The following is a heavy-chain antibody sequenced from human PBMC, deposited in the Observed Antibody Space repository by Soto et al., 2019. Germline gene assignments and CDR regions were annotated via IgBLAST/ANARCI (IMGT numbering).Heavy chain of an antibody. J-gene: IGHJ6*02. D-gene: IGHD1-1*01. V-gene: IGHV5-51*01. CDR2: IYPGDSDT. CDR3: AAAYNSGKSMDV. Sequence: GESLKISCKGSGYSFTYYWIAWVRQMPGKGLEWMGIIYPGDSDTRYSPSFQGQVTISADKSISTAHRQWSSLKASDTAVYYCAAAYNSGKSMDVLGQGTTVTVSS. CDR1: GYSFTYYW.